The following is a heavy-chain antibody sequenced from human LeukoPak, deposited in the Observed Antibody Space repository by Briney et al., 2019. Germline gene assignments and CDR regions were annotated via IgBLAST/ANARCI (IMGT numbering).Heavy chain of an antibody. CDR3: ATLGLRTHKRIYYYGMDV. Sequence: GASVKVSCKVSGYTLTELSMHWVRQAPGKGLEWMGGFDPEDGETIYAQKFQGRVTMTEDTSTDTAYMELSSLRSEDTAVYYCATLGLRTHKRIYYYGMDVWGQGTTVTVSS. D-gene: IGHD5-12*01. CDR2: FDPEDGET. V-gene: IGHV1-24*01. CDR1: GYTLTELS. J-gene: IGHJ6*02.